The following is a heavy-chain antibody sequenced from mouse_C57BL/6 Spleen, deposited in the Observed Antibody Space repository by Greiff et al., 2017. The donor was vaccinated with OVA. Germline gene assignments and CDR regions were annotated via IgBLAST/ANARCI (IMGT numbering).Heavy chain of an antibody. D-gene: IGHD1-1*01. Sequence: VQLQQSGPVLVKPGASVKMSCKASGYTFTDYYMNWVKQSHGKSLEWIGVINPYNGGTSYNQKFKGKATLTVDKSSSTAYMELNSLTSEDSAVYYCARRDLLLRGAMDYWGQGTSVTVSS. J-gene: IGHJ4*01. CDR1: GYTFTDYY. V-gene: IGHV1-19*01. CDR2: INPYNGGT. CDR3: ARRDLLLRGAMDY.